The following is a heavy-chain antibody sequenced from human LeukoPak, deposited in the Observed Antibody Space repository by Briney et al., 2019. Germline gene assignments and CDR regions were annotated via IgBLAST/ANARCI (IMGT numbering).Heavy chain of an antibody. J-gene: IGHJ3*02. D-gene: IGHD6-6*01. Sequence: GGSLRLSCAASGFTFSSYAMSWVRQAPGKGLEWVSTISSSGGYTYYADSVKGRFTISRDNSKNTLYLLLNSPRAEDTAVYYCAKDLRENTSSPRNAFHIWGQGTMVTVSS. CDR3: AKDLRENTSSPRNAFHI. V-gene: IGHV3-23*01. CDR1: GFTFSSYA. CDR2: ISSSGGYT.